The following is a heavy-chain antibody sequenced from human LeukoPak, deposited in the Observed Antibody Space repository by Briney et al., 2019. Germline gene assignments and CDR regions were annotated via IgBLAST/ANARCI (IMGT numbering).Heavy chain of an antibody. Sequence: SETLSLTCAVYGGSFSGYYWSWIRQPPGKGLEWIGEIYHSASTNYNPSLKSRASISVDKSKNLCSLRMSSVTAADTAVYYCARHAIYSGGYSYFFDPWGLGTLVTVS. J-gene: IGHJ5*02. V-gene: IGHV4-34*01. CDR1: GGSFSGYY. CDR3: ARHAIYSGGYSYFFDP. CDR2: IYHSAST. D-gene: IGHD1-26*01.